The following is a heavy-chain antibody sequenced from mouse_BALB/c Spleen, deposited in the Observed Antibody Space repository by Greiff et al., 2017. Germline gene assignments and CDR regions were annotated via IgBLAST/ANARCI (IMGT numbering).Heavy chain of an antibody. Sequence: QVHVKQSGPELVKPGASVRISCKASGYTFTSYYIHWVKQRPGQGLEWIGWIYPGNVNTKYNEKFKGKATLTADKSSSTAYMQLSSLTSEDSAVYFCARGYRYDEGSWFAYWGQGTLVTVSA. CDR2: IYPGNVNT. CDR3: ARGYRYDEGSWFAY. D-gene: IGHD2-14*01. CDR1: GYTFTSYY. V-gene: IGHV1S56*01. J-gene: IGHJ3*01.